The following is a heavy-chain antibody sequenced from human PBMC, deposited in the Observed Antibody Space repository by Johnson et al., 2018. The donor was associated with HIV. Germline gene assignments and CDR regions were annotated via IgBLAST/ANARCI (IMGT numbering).Heavy chain of an antibody. V-gene: IGHV3-33*08. Sequence: QVQLVESGGGVVQPGRSLRLSCAASGFTFSSYGMHWVRQAPGKGLEWVAVIWYDGGNKYYADSVKGRLTISRDNAKHTLFLQMNSLRPEDTAVYYCARGYCTHGVCYTKVDAFDIWGQGTMVTVSS. J-gene: IGHJ3*02. CDR3: ARGYCTHGVCYTKVDAFDI. D-gene: IGHD2-8*01. CDR1: GFTFSSYG. CDR2: IWYDGGNK.